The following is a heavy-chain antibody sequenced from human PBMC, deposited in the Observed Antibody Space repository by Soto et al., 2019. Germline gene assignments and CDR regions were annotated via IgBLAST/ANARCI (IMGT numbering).Heavy chain of an antibody. Sequence: GGSLRLSCAASGFTFSSYGMHWVQAPGKGLEWVAVISYDGSNKYYADSVKGRFTISRDNSKNTLYLQMNSLRAEDTAVYYCAKSHSSSWYYFDYWGQGTLVTVSS. CDR1: GFTFSSYG. CDR2: ISYDGSNK. CDR3: AKSHSSSWYYFDY. V-gene: IGHV3-30*18. J-gene: IGHJ4*02. D-gene: IGHD6-13*01.